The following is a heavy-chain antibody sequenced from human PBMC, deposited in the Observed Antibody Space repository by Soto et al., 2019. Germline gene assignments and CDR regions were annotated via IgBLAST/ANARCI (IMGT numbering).Heavy chain of an antibody. Sequence: GASVKASCKVTGYTPTELSKHWVRQAPGKCLDWMGGIDPKDSETIFAQKLQGRVTMTEDTSTDKDYMEMSSQSSEATAVYYCATALPNRFDPRDQGTRVTVSS. J-gene: IGHJ5*02. CDR1: GYTPTELS. CDR3: ATALPNRFDP. CDR2: IDPKDSET. V-gene: IGHV1-24*01.